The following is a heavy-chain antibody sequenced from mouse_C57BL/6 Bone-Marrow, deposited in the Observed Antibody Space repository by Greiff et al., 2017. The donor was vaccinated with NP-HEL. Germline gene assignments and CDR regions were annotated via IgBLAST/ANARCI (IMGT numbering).Heavy chain of an antibody. D-gene: IGHD6-5*01. CDR2: FVPSDSYT. V-gene: IGHV1-59*01. J-gene: IGHJ3*01. CDR1: GYTFTSYW. CDR3: ASVSPMFKWFAD. Sequence: VQLQQPGPELVRPGTSVKLSCKASGYTFTSYWMHWVKQRPGQRLQWIGVFVPSDSYTNYNQKLKGKPSLTLATSSRTAYLPLTRLPSEVSAPSYCASVSPMFKWFADWGQAILLTV.